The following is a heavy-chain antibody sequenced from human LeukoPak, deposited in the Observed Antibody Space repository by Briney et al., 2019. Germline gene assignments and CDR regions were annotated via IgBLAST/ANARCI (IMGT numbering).Heavy chain of an antibody. Sequence: SVKVSCKASGGTFSSYTISWVRQAPGQGLEWMGRIIPILGITNYAQKFQGRVTITADKSTSTAYMELSSLRSEDTAVYYCARDLWDIVVVPAAEIWGQGTMVTVSS. J-gene: IGHJ3*02. D-gene: IGHD2-2*01. V-gene: IGHV1-69*04. CDR1: GGTFSSYT. CDR3: ARDLWDIVVVPAAEI. CDR2: IIPILGIT.